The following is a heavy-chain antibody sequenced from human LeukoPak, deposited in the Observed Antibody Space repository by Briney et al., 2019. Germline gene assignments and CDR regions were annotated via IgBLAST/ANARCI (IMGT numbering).Heavy chain of an antibody. CDR1: EFTFSTYA. Sequence: GGSLRLSFAASEFTFSTYAVSSVRQAPGRGLEWVSGISGSGGSTYYADSVKGRFTISRDNSKNTLFLQMTSLRAEDTAVYYCANVPMVRGVRYPFDYWGQGTLVTVSS. V-gene: IGHV3-23*01. CDR2: ISGSGGST. J-gene: IGHJ4*02. D-gene: IGHD3-10*01. CDR3: ANVPMVRGVRYPFDY.